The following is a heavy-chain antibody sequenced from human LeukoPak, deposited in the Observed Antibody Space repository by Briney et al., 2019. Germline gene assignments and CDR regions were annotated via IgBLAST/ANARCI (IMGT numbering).Heavy chain of an antibody. CDR3: ARCGTYYYASGSPSGAFDI. CDR2: ISVYNGNT. D-gene: IGHD3-10*01. CDR1: GYTFTSYG. Sequence: GASVKVSCKASGYTFTSYGISWVRQAPGQGLEWMGWISVYNGNTNYAQKLQGRVTMTTDTSTSTAYMELRSLRSDDTAVYFCARCGTYYYASGSPSGAFDIWGQGIMVTVSS. J-gene: IGHJ3*02. V-gene: IGHV1-18*01.